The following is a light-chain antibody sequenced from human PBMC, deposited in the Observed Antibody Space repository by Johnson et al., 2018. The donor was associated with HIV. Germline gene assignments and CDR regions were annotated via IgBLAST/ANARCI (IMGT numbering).Light chain of an antibody. V-gene: IGLV1-51*01. Sequence: QSLLTQPPSVSAAPGQRVTISCSGNNSNIGSNSVSWYQDVPGTAPKLLIYENNKRPSGITDRFSASKSGTSATLDITGLQTGDEADSYCGAWDTGLTAHFVFGTGTKITVL. CDR2: ENN. CDR1: NSNIGSNS. J-gene: IGLJ1*01. CDR3: GAWDTGLTAHFV.